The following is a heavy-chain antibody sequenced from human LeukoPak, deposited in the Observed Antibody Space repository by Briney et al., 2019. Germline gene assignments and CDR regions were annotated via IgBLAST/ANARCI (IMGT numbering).Heavy chain of an antibody. CDR2: ISGSGGST. V-gene: IGHV3-23*01. CDR1: GFTFSSYA. J-gene: IGHJ6*03. Sequence: TGGSLRLSCAASGFTFSSYAMSWVRQAPGKGLEWVSAISGSGGSTYYADSVKGRFTISRDNSKNTLYLQMNSLRAEDTAVYYCAKGGARDIVVVPAAIRGYYYYYYRDVWGKGTTVTVSS. CDR3: AKGGARDIVVVPAAIRGYYYYYYRDV. D-gene: IGHD2-2*02.